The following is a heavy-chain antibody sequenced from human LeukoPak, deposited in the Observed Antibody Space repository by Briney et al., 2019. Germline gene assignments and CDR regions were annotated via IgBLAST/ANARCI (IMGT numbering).Heavy chain of an antibody. CDR2: ISWNSGSI. D-gene: IGHD3-10*01. CDR3: AKDGRYGSGSPRFDY. Sequence: PGRSLRLSCAASGFTFDDYAMHWVRQAPGKGLEWVSGISWNSGSIGYADSVKGRFTISRDNAKNSLYLQMNSLRAEDTALYYCAKDGRYGSGSPRFDYWGQGTLVTVSS. V-gene: IGHV3-9*01. J-gene: IGHJ4*02. CDR1: GFTFDDYA.